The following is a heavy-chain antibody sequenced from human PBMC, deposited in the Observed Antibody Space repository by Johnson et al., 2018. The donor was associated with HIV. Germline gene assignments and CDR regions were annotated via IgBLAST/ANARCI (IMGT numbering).Heavy chain of an antibody. CDR2: ISYDGSNK. V-gene: IGHV3-30*04. D-gene: IGHD1-26*01. CDR1: GFTFSSYA. CDR3: AKGGGNYKGNAFEI. J-gene: IGHJ3*02. Sequence: QVQLVESGGGVVQPGRSLRLSCAASGFTFSSYAMHWVRQAQGKGLEWVAAISYDGSNKYYADSVKGRFTISRDNSKNTLYLQMNSLRVEDTAVNYCAKGGGNYKGNAFEIWGQGTMVTVSS.